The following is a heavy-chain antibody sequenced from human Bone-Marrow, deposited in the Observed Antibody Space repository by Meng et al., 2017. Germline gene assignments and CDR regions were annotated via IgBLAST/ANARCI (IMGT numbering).Heavy chain of an antibody. CDR2: IYHSGNT. CDR1: GDSISRSNW. Sequence: LQESGPGLVKPSWTPSLTCAVSGDSISRSNWWSWVRQPPGKGLEWSGEIYHSGNTNYNASLKSRVTLSIDKSKNQFSLKLSSVTAADTAVYYCARKAVAGNFDYWGQGTLVTVSS. J-gene: IGHJ4*02. CDR3: ARKAVAGNFDY. D-gene: IGHD6-13*01. V-gene: IGHV4-4*02.